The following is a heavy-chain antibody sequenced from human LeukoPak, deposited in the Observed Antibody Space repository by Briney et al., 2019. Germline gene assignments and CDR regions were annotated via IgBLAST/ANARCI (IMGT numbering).Heavy chain of an antibody. CDR2: IIPILGIA. CDR3: ARTPIVVVVAATPTQKPYFDY. CDR1: GYTFTSYG. Sequence: SVKVSCKASGYTFTSYGISWVRQAPGQGLEWMGRIIPILGIANYAQKFQGRVTITADKSTSTAYMELSSLRSEDTAVYYCARTPIVVVVAATPTQKPYFDYWGQGTLVTVSS. V-gene: IGHV1-69*04. J-gene: IGHJ4*02. D-gene: IGHD2-15*01.